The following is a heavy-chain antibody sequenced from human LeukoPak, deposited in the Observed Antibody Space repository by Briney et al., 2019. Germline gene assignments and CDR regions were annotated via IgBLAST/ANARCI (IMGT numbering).Heavy chain of an antibody. CDR1: GFTFSTYN. J-gene: IGHJ5*02. Sequence: GGSLRLSCAASGFTFSTYNMNWVRQAPGKGLEWVAYISGSSSSIYYADSVKGRFTISRDNAKDTLYLQMNSLRAEDTAVYYCAREADIVVVPAARWFDPWGQGTLVTVSS. CDR2: ISGSSSSI. CDR3: AREADIVVVPAARWFDP. V-gene: IGHV3-48*04. D-gene: IGHD2-2*01.